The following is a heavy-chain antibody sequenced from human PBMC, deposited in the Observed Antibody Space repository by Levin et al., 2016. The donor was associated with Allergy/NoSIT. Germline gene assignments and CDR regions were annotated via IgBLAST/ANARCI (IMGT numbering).Heavy chain of an antibody. CDR2: ISAYNGNT. J-gene: IGHJ6*02. Sequence: ASVKVSCKASGYTFTSYGISWVRQAPGQGLEWMGWISAYNGNTNYAQKLQGRVTMTTDTSTSTAYMELRSLRSDDTAVYYCARVLFGELSLYYYGMDVWGQGTTVTVSS. D-gene: IGHD3-10*02. CDR1: GYTFTSYG. CDR3: ARVLFGELSLYYYGMDV. V-gene: IGHV1-18*04.